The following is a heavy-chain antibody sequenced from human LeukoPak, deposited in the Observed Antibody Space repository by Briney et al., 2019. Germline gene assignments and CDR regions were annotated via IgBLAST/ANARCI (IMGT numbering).Heavy chain of an antibody. CDR3: ARGVPKTSYYYYYMDV. D-gene: IGHD4-11*01. Sequence: GGSLRLSCVASGFTCSDYSMNWVRQAPGKGLEWVSYISSSGFTLNYADSVKGRFTISRDNAKNSLYLQLNSLRAEDTAVYYCARGVPKTSYYYYYMDVWGKGTTVTVSS. CDR1: GFTCSDYS. CDR2: ISSSGFTL. J-gene: IGHJ6*03. V-gene: IGHV3-48*01.